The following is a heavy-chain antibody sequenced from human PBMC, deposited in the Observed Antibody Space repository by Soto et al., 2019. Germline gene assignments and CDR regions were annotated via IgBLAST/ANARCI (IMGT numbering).Heavy chain of an antibody. CDR1: GFSLSNARMG. CDR3: ARISAYWYFDL. CDR2: IFSNDEK. Sequence: QVTLKESGPVLVKPTEPLTLTCAVSGFSLSNARMGISWIRQPPGKALEWLTHIFSNDEKSYSTSLKSRLTISKDTSKSQVVLTMTKMDPVDTATYYCARISAYWYFDLWGRGTLVTVSS. J-gene: IGHJ2*01. V-gene: IGHV2-26*01.